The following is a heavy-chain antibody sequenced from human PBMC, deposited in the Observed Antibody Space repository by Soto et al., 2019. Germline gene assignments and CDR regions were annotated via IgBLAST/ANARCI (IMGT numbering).Heavy chain of an antibody. J-gene: IGHJ4*02. Sequence: QVQLVQSETEVKKPGSAVRVSCKASGGTFNTYAMNWVRQAPGQGLEWMGGILPMFDRPRYAQKFQGRVTITVDEPTTTAYMELSSLRSDDTAVYYCTRSIGSGGVIGGFDYWGQGTLVXVSS. CDR1: GGTFNTYA. V-gene: IGHV1-69*01. D-gene: IGHD3-16*02. CDR2: ILPMFDRP. CDR3: TRSIGSGGVIGGFDY.